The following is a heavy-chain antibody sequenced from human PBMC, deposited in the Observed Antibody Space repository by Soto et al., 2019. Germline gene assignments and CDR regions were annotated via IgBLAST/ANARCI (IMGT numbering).Heavy chain of an antibody. CDR2: IKPDGSKK. V-gene: IGHV3-7*01. J-gene: IGHJ4*02. CDR3: ARDHRWGYEYGDYGDS. D-gene: IGHD4-17*01. Sequence: GGSLRLSCAASGFTFSRYWMSWVRQAPGKGLEWVANIKPDGSKKWYVDSVKGRFTISRDNAKNSLYLQMNSLRAEDTAVYYCARDHRWGYEYGDYGDSWGQGTLVTVSS. CDR1: GFTFSRYW.